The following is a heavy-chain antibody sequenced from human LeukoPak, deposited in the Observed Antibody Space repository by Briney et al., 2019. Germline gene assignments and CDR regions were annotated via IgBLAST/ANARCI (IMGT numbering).Heavy chain of an antibody. D-gene: IGHD6-6*01. CDR3: AGTSEYSSSLEVRDYYYYMDV. CDR1: GGSISSYY. J-gene: IGHJ6*03. CDR2: IYTSGST. V-gene: IGHV4-4*07. Sequence: SETLSLTCTVSGGSISSYYWSWIRQPAGKGLEWIGRIYTSGSTNYNPSLKSRVTMSVDTSKNQFSLKLSSVTAADTAVYYCAGTSEYSSSLEVRDYYYYMDVWGKGTTVTVSS.